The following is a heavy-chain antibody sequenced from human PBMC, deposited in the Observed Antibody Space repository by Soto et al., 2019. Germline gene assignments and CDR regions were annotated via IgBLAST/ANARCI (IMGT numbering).Heavy chain of an antibody. J-gene: IGHJ6*03. CDR3: ARGIWFGERYYYYRPV. D-gene: IGHD3-10*01. CDR1: GFTFDDYG. Sequence: EVQLVESGGGVVRPGGSLRLSCAASGFTFDDYGMSWVRQAPGKGLEWVSGINWNGGSTGYADSVKGRFTISRDNAKNSLFRKMNGRGAEEPALYPCARGIWFGERYYYYRPVWRKGTTVTVPS. V-gene: IGHV3-20*01. CDR2: INWNGGST.